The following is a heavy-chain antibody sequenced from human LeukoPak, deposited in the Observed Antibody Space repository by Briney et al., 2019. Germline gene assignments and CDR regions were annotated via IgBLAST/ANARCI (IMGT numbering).Heavy chain of an antibody. D-gene: IGHD3-3*01. CDR1: GYTFTGYY. J-gene: IGHJ4*02. CDR3: AARRLLEYYFEY. CDR2: INPNTGDT. Sequence: ASVKVSCKASGYTFTGYYMHWLRQVPGQGPEWMGWINPNTGDTNHAQKFQGRVTMTSDTSTSTAYMELSSLISDDTAVYYCAARRLLEYYFEYWGQGTLVTVSS. V-gene: IGHV1-2*02.